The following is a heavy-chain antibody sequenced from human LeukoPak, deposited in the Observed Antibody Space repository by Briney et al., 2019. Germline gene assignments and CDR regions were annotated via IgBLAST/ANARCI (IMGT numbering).Heavy chain of an antibody. CDR3: ARDLARSSSWHSHYYFDY. CDR1: GYTFTGYY. CDR2: INPNSGGT. J-gene: IGHJ4*02. D-gene: IGHD6-13*01. Sequence: GASVKVSCKASGYTFTGYYMHWVRQAPGQGLEWMGWINPNSGGTNYAQKFQGRVTMTRDTSISTAYMELSRLRSDDTAVYYCARDLARSSSWHSHYYFDYWGQGTLVTVSS. V-gene: IGHV1-2*02.